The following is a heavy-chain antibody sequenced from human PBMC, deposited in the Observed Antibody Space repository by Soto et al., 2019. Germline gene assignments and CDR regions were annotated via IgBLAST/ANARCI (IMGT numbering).Heavy chain of an antibody. CDR3: ARDGGERASDS. CDR2: VYYSGST. V-gene: IGHV4-31*03. Sequence: QVQLQESGPGLVKPSQTLSLTCSVSGYSISSGGYYWSWIRQHPGKGLEWIGYVYYSGSTYYHPSLKSRVTISLDTSKNQFSLKLSSVTAADTAVYYCARDGGERASDSWGQGTLVTVSS. J-gene: IGHJ4*02. CDR1: GYSISSGGYY. D-gene: IGHD3-3*01.